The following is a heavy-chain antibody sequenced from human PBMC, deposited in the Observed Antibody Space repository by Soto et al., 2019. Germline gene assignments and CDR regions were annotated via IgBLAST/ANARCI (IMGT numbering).Heavy chain of an antibody. CDR2: IYYSGST. CDR3: ARVGGVAARTFDY. D-gene: IGHD6-6*01. Sequence: SETLSLTCTVSGGSINDFYWSWIRQPPGKGLEWIGYIYYSGSTDYNPSLKGRVTISVDTSKNQFSLKLRSVTAADTAVYYGARVGGVAARTFDYWGQGTLVTVSS. CDR1: GGSINDFY. J-gene: IGHJ4*02. V-gene: IGHV4-59*01.